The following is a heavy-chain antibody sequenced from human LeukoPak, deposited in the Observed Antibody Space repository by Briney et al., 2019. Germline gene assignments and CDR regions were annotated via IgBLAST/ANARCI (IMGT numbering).Heavy chain of an antibody. CDR3: ASGTRYSSSWALDY. D-gene: IGHD6-13*01. CDR1: GYSISSGYY. J-gene: IGHJ4*02. V-gene: IGHV4-38-2*01. Sequence: SETLSLTCAVSGYSISSGYYWGWTRQPPGKGLEWIGSIYHSGSTYYNPSLKSRVTISVDTSKNQFSLKLSSVTAADTAVYYCASGTRYSSSWALDYWGQGTLVTVSS. CDR2: IYHSGST.